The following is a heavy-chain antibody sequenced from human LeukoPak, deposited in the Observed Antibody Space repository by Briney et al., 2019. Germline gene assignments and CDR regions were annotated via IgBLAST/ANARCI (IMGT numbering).Heavy chain of an antibody. V-gene: IGHV1-2*02. CDR1: EYTFTGYY. CDR2: INPNSGGT. CDR3: ARVGPYSYGMDV. Sequence: ASVKVSCKSSEYTFTGYYMHWVRQAPGQGLEWMGWINPNSGGTNYAQKFQGRFTMTRDTSISTAYMEVSRLTSDDTAVYYCARVGPYSYGMDVRGQGTTVTVSS. J-gene: IGHJ6*02.